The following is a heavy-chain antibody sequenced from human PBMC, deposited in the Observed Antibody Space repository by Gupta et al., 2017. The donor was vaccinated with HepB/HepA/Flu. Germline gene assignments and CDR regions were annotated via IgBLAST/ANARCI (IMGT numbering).Heavy chain of an antibody. V-gene: IGHV3-23*01. CDR2: ITISGDRT. D-gene: IGHD1-20*01. CDR1: GLTLSSYA. J-gene: IGHJ5*02. Sequence: EVQLLESGGGLVQPGGSLRLSCSASGLTLSSYAMSWVRQAPGKGLEWVSAITISGDRTYDADSAKGRFTVSRDNSENTLYLQMNGLRTEDTAIYYCATHDPLTDHIPHHWGPGALVTVS. CDR3: ATHDPLTDHIPHH.